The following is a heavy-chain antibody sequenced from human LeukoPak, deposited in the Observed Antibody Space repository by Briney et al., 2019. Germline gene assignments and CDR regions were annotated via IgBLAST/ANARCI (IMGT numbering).Heavy chain of an antibody. D-gene: IGHD6-13*01. Sequence: ASVTVSCKASVYTFTSYYIHWVRQAPGQGLEWMGWINPNNGDTNFDPKFQGRLTLSRDTSISTAYMELGRLRSDDTAVYYCARIKWSAANDWGQGTLVTVSS. J-gene: IGHJ4*02. CDR3: ARIKWSAAND. V-gene: IGHV1-2*02. CDR1: VYTFTSYY. CDR2: INPNNGDT.